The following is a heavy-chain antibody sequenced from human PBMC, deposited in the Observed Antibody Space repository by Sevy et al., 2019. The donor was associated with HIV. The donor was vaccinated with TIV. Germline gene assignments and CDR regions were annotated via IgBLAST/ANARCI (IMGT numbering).Heavy chain of an antibody. D-gene: IGHD6-19*01. CDR1: GFTFDDYT. V-gene: IGHV3-43*01. J-gene: IGHJ6*02. CDR2: ISWDGGST. CDR3: AKVLSTTPDIAVAELVV. Sequence: GSLRLSCAASGFTFDDYTMHWVRQAPGKGLEWVSLISWDGGSTYYADSVKGRFTISRDNSKNSLYLQMNSLRTEDTALYYCAKVLSTTPDIAVAELVVWGQGTTVTVSS.